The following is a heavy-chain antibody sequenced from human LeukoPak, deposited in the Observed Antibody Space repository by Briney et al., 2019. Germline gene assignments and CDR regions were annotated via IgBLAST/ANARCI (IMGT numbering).Heavy chain of an antibody. CDR2: IYYSGST. CDR3: ARQSKGGYSYYFDY. Sequence: SETLSLTCTVSAGSISSSSYYWAWTRQPPGKGLEWIGSIYYSGSTYYNPSLKSRVTISVDTSKNQFSLKLSSVTAADTAVYYCARQSKGGYSYYFDYWGQGTLVTVSS. J-gene: IGHJ4*02. V-gene: IGHV4-39*01. CDR1: AGSISSSSYY. D-gene: IGHD5-18*01.